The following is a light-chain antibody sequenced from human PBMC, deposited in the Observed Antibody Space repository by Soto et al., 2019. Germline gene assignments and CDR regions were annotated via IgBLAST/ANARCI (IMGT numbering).Light chain of an antibody. CDR1: QSISTY. Sequence: DVQMPQSPSSLSASVGDRVTITCRASQSISTYLDWFQHKPGKAPKLLISFGSNLQSGVPSRFTGSGSGTDFTHPISSLKPEALAPYYCLRTYSAPLIFGGGTRVE. CDR3: LRTYSAPLI. J-gene: IGKJ4*01. V-gene: IGKV1-39*01. CDR2: FGS.